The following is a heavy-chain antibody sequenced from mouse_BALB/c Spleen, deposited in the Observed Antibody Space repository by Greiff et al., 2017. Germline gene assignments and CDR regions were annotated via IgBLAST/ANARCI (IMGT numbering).Heavy chain of an antibody. D-gene: IGHD1-1*01. CDR1: GFTFSDYY. Sequence: EVMLVESGGGLVKPGGSLKLSCAASGFTFSDYYMYWVRQTPEKRLEWVATISDGGSYTYYPDSVKGRFTISRDNAKNNLYLQMSSLKSEDTARYYCARDQGYYYGSSSLYAMDYWGQGTSVTVSS. J-gene: IGHJ4*01. CDR2: ISDGGSYT. V-gene: IGHV5-4*02. CDR3: ARDQGYYYGSSSLYAMDY.